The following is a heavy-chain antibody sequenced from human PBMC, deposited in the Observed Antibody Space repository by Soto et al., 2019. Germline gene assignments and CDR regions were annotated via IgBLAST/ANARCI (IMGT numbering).Heavy chain of an antibody. D-gene: IGHD3-9*01. CDR3: ARRRKDILTGPGKDDAFDI. V-gene: IGHV1-69*02. CDR2: IIPILGIA. J-gene: IGHJ3*02. CDR1: GGTFSSYT. Sequence: QVQLVQSGAEVKKPGSSVKVSCKASGGTFSSYTISWVRQAPGQGLEWMGRIIPILGIANYAQKFQGRVTITADKSTSTAYMELSSLRSEDTAVYYCARRRKDILTGPGKDDAFDIWGQGTMVTVSS.